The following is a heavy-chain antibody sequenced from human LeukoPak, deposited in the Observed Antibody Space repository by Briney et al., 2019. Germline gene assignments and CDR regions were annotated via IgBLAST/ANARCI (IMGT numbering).Heavy chain of an antibody. Sequence: GGSLGLSCAASGFPFSSYSMKGGRQAPGKGGEGVSSISSSSSYIYYADSVKGRFTISRDNAKHSLYLQMNSLRAEDTAVYYCAGDGYRGGYYYYGMDVWGQGTTVTVSS. J-gene: IGHJ6*02. CDR1: GFPFSSYS. CDR2: ISSSSSYI. V-gene: IGHV3-21*01. CDR3: AGDGYRGGYYYYGMDV. D-gene: IGHD5-24*01.